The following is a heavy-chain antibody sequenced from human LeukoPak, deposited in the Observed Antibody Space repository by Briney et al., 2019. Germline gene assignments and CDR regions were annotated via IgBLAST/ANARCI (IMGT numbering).Heavy chain of an antibody. D-gene: IGHD6-13*01. CDR1: GGSFSGYY. V-gene: IGHV4-34*01. CDR2: INHSGST. J-gene: IGHJ4*02. Sequence: KTSETLSLTCAVYGGSFSGYYWSWIRQPPGKGLEWIGEINHSGSTNYNPSLKSRVTISVDTSKNQFSLKLSSVPAADTAVYYCARGLYRSSWYFSHFDYWGQGTLVTVSS. CDR3: ARGLYRSSWYFSHFDY.